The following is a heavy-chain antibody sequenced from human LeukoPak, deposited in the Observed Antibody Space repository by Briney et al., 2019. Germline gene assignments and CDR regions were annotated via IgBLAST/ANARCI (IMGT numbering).Heavy chain of an antibody. V-gene: IGHV5-51*01. Sequence: GESLKISCKGSGYSFTSYWIGWVRQMPGKGLEWMGIIYPGDSDTRYSPSFQGQVTISADKSISTAYLQWSSLKASDTAMYYCARQAFGYDILTGYDDYYGMDVWGQGTTVTVSS. D-gene: IGHD3-9*01. CDR3: ARQAFGYDILTGYDDYYGMDV. CDR1: GYSFTSYW. J-gene: IGHJ6*02. CDR2: IYPGDSDT.